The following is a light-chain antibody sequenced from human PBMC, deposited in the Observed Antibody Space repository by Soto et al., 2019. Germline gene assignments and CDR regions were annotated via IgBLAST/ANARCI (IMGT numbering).Light chain of an antibody. Sequence: IVLTQSPGTLSLSPGERATLSCRASQSVDSNYLAWYQQKPGQAPRLLIYGGSRRATGIPDRFSGGGSGTDFTLTISRLEREDYAVYYCQEYSSGMFGQGTKGEI. V-gene: IGKV3-20*01. CDR3: QEYSSGM. CDR2: GGS. J-gene: IGKJ1*01. CDR1: QSVDSNY.